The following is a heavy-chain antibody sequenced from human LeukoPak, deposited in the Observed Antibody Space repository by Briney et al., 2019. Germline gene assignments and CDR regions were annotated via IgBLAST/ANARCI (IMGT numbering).Heavy chain of an antibody. CDR2: ISGSGGST. V-gene: IGHV3-23*01. J-gene: IGHJ4*02. D-gene: IGHD3-22*01. Sequence: GGSLRLSCAASGFTFSSYAMSWVRQAPGKGLEWVSAISGSGGSTYYADSVKGRFTISRDNSKNTLYLQMNSLRAEDTDVYYCAKIYDSSGYFKIFDYWGQGTLVTVSS. CDR3: AKIYDSSGYFKIFDY. CDR1: GFTFSSYA.